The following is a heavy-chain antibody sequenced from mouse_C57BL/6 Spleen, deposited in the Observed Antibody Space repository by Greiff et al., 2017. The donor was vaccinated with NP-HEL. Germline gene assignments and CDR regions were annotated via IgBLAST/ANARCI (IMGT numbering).Heavy chain of an antibody. D-gene: IGHD1-1*01. V-gene: IGHV1-80*01. J-gene: IGHJ2*01. CDR2: IYPGDGDT. CDR3: ARRGAYGWVGG. CDR1: GYAFSSYW. Sequence: QVQLKESGAELVKPGASVKISCKASGYAFSSYWMNWVKQRPGKGLEWIGQIYPGDGDTNYNGKFKGKATLTADKSSSTAYMQLSSLTSEDSAVYFCARRGAYGWVGGRGQGATLTVSS.